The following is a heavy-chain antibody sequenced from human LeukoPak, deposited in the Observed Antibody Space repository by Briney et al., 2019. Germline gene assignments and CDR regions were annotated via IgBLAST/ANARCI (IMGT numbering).Heavy chain of an antibody. V-gene: IGHV3-73*01. Sequence: GGSLRLSCASSGFTFSGSAMHWVRQASGKGLEWVGRIGSKANSYATAYAASVKGRFTISRDDSKNTAYLQMNSLKTEDTAVYYCTRQGNLRNYYYYYTDVWGKGTTVTVSS. J-gene: IGHJ6*03. CDR1: GFTFSGSA. CDR3: TRQGNLRNYYYYYTDV. CDR2: IGSKANSYAT. D-gene: IGHD4-17*01.